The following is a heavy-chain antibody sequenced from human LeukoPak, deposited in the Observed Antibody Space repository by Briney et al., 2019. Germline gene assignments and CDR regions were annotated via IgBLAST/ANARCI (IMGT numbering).Heavy chain of an antibody. CDR1: GYSISSGYY. CDR2: IYHSGST. CDR3: ARMRHYGSGSYYTNYYYYYYMDV. D-gene: IGHD3-10*01. V-gene: IGHV4-38-2*02. Sequence: PSETLSLTCTVSGYSISSGYYWGWIRQPPGKGLEWIGSIYHSGSTNYNPSLKSRVTISVDTSKNQFSLKLSSVTAADTAVYYCARMRHYGSGSYYTNYYYYYYMDVWGKGTTVTVSS. J-gene: IGHJ6*03.